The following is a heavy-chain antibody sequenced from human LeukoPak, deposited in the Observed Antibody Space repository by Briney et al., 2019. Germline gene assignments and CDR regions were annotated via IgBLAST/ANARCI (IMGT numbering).Heavy chain of an antibody. D-gene: IGHD5-18*01. J-gene: IGHJ4*02. V-gene: IGHV1-2*02. CDR2: INPNSGDT. Sequence: ASMKVSCKASGYTFTGYYMHWVRQAPGQGLEWMGWINPNSGDTNYAQKFQGRVTMTRDTSINTAYMELSRLRSDDTAVYYCARDRSPAPGRSYGRGHFAYWGQGTLVTVSS. CDR3: ARDRSPAPGRSYGRGHFAY. CDR1: GYTFTGYY.